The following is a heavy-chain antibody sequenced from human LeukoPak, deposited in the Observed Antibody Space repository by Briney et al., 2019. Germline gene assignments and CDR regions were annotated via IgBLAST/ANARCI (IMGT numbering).Heavy chain of an antibody. CDR2: IRSKAYGGTT. J-gene: IGHJ4*02. Sequence: GGSLRLSCPASGFTFGDYAMSWVRQAPGKGLEWVGFIRSKAYGGTTEYAASVKGRFTISRDDSKSIAYLQMNSLKTEDTAVYYCTRVYFIGYFDYWGQGTLVTVSS. D-gene: IGHD2-2*02. CDR1: GFTFGDYA. CDR3: TRVYFIGYFDY. V-gene: IGHV3-49*04.